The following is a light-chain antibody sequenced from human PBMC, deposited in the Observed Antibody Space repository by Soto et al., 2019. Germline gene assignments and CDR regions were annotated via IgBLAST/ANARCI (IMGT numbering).Light chain of an antibody. Sequence: QSALTQPASVSGSPGQSITISCTGTTXDFGFYNYVSWYQHHPGKAPKLLIYEVTNRHSGVSNRFSGSKSGNTASLTISGLQAEDEADYYCSSYTSSTDYVCGTGTKVTLL. CDR2: EVT. CDR3: SSYTSSTDYV. CDR1: TXDFGFYNY. V-gene: IGLV2-14*01. J-gene: IGLJ1*01.